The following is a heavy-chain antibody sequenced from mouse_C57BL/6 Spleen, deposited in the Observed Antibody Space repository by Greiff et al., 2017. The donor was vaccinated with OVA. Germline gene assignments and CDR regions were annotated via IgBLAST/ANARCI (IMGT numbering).Heavy chain of an antibody. J-gene: IGHJ4*01. Sequence: QVQLKESGAELMKPGASVKLSCKATGYTFTGYWIEWVKQRPGHGLEWIGEILPGSGSTNYNEKFKGKATFTADTSSNTAYMQLSSLTTEDSAIYYCARDSPTVRVRFSYAMDYWGQGTSVTVSS. CDR3: ARDSPTVRVRFSYAMDY. D-gene: IGHD1-1*01. CDR1: GYTFTGYW. V-gene: IGHV1-9*01. CDR2: ILPGSGST.